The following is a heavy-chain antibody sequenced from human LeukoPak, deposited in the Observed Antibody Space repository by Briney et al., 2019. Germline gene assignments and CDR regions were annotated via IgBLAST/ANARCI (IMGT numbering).Heavy chain of an antibody. V-gene: IGHV4-31*03. CDR3: ARYGGYSGYDPATDAFDI. J-gene: IGHJ3*02. CDR2: IYYSGST. CDR1: GGSISSGGYY. Sequence: PSQTLSLTCTVSGGSISSGGYYWSWIRQHPGKGLEWIGCIYYSGSTYYNPSLKSRVTISVDTSKNQFSLKLSSVTAADTAVYYCARYGGYSGYDPATDAFDIWGQGTMVTVSS. D-gene: IGHD5-12*01.